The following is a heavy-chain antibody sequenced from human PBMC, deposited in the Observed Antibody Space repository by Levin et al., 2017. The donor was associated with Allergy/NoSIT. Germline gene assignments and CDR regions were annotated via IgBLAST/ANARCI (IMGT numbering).Heavy chain of an antibody. CDR3: ARSYYDAWSGYYDS. V-gene: IGHV4-61*01. Sequence: PSETLSLTCSVSGEPVKTDNYYWSWIRQSPGTGLEWVAYIYHTGTANYNPSLKPRVTSSVDTSENQFSLTLDSVTAADTAVYYCARSYYDAWSGYYDSWGQGVLVTVSS. CDR2: IYHTGTA. J-gene: IGHJ4*02. D-gene: IGHD3-3*01. CDR1: GEPVKTDNYY.